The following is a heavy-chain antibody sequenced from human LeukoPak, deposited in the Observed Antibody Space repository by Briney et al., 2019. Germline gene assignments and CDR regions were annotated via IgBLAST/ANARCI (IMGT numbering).Heavy chain of an antibody. D-gene: IGHD3-9*01. J-gene: IGHJ4*02. CDR2: IIPIFGTA. Sequence: GASVKVSCKASGGTFSSYAISWVRQAPGQGLEWMGGIIPIFGTANYAQKFQGRVTITADESTSTAYMELSSLRSEDTAVYYCARDRAVLRYFDWLLNFDYWGQGTLVTVSS. CDR3: ARDRAVLRYFDWLLNFDY. CDR1: GGTFSSYA. V-gene: IGHV1-69*13.